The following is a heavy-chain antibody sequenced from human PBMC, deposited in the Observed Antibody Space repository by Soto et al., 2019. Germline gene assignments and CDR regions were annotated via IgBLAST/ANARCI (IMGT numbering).Heavy chain of an antibody. CDR3: ARTLWFGELLDWFDP. J-gene: IGHJ5*02. CDR1: GGSISSGGYY. CDR2: IYYSGST. Sequence: QVQLQESGPGLVKPSQTLSLTCTVSGGSISSGGYYWSWIRQHPEKGLEWIGYIYYSGSTYYNPSLKSRVTISVDTSKNQFSLKLSSVTAADTAVYYCARTLWFGELLDWFDPWGQGTLVTVSS. D-gene: IGHD3-10*01. V-gene: IGHV4-31*03.